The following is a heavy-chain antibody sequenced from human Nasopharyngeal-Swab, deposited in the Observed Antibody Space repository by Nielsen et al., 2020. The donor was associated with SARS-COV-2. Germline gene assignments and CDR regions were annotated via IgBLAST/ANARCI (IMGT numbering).Heavy chain of an antibody. CDR2: IDSGGRT. Sequence: GESLKISCAASGFTVRTNFVTWVRRAPGKGLECVSVIDSGGRTFYADSVKGRITISRDNSKNTLYLQMNSLRAEDTAVYYCARGLAAAGTDDYWGQGTLVTVSS. D-gene: IGHD6-13*01. J-gene: IGHJ4*02. V-gene: IGHV3-53*01. CDR1: GFTVRTNF. CDR3: ARGLAAAGTDDY.